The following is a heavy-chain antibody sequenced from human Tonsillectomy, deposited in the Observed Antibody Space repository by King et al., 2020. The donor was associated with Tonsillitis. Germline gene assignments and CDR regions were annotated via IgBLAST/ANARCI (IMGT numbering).Heavy chain of an antibody. CDR3: ARVHSSTYWYCDL. CDR2: IYYSGST. D-gene: IGHD6-13*01. Sequence: VQLQESGPGLVKPSETLSLTCTVSGGSISSYYWSWIRQPPGKGLEGLGFIYYSGSTNYHPPLKSRVTISVETSKHQFSLKLSSVTAADTAVYCCARVHSSTYWYCDLGARGTLVTLSS. J-gene: IGHJ2*01. CDR1: GGSISSYY. V-gene: IGHV4-59*01.